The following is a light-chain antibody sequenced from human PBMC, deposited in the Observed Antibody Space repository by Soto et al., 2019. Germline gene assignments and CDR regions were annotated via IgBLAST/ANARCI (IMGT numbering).Light chain of an antibody. CDR3: CEYAGGSIYVL. CDR1: SGDVGSFNL. CDR2: EVT. J-gene: IGLJ2*01. V-gene: IGLV2-23*02. Sequence: QSALTQPASVSGSPGQSVTLSCTGTSGDVGSFNLVSWYQQHPGKAPNLLIYEVTKRPSGVSSRFYGSRSGNTASLTIYGLQAQDEADYYCCEYAGGSIYVLFGGGTKVTVL.